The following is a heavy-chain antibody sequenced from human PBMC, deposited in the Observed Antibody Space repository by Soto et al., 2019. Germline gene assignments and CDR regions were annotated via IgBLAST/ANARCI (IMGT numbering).Heavy chain of an antibody. Sequence: QVQLVESGGGVVQPGRSLRLSCAASGFTFSSYGMHWVRQAPGKGLEWVAVISYDGSNKYYADSVKGRFTISRDNSKNTLYLQMNSLRAEDTAVYYCAKDHYSGGYSYGLYDYWGQGTLVTVSS. CDR3: AKDHYSGGYSYGLYDY. CDR1: GFTFSSYG. CDR2: ISYDGSNK. V-gene: IGHV3-30*18. D-gene: IGHD5-18*01. J-gene: IGHJ4*02.